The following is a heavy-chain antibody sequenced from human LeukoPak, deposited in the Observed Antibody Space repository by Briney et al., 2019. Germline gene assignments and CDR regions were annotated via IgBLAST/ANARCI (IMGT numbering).Heavy chain of an antibody. D-gene: IGHD3-16*02. CDR1: GYTFTSYG. CDR3: ARDMVITFGGVIAIGDY. V-gene: IGHV1-18*03. CDR2: ISAYNGNT. J-gene: IGHJ4*02. Sequence: ASVKVSCKASGYTFTSYGISWVRQAPGQGLEWMGWISAYNGNTNYAQKLQGRVTMTTDTSTSTAYMELRSLRSDDMAVYYCARDMVITFGGVIAIGDYWGQGTLVTVSS.